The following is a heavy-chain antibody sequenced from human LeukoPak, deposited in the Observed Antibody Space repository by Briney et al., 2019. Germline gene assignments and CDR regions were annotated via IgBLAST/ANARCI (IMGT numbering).Heavy chain of an antibody. Sequence: EGSLRLSCAASGFTFSSYWIHWVRQAPGKGLVWVSRINTDGSITNYADSVKGRFSISRDNAKNTLYLQMSSLRAEDTAVYYCARDRGPRTGFMVREAYDYWGQGTLVTVSS. CDR3: ARDRGPRTGFMVREAYDY. CDR2: INTDGSIT. J-gene: IGHJ4*02. CDR1: GFTFSSYW. D-gene: IGHD3-10*01. V-gene: IGHV3-74*01.